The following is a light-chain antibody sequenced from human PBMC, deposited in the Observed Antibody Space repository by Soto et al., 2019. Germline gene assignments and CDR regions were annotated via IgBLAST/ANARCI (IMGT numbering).Light chain of an antibody. CDR2: SNN. J-gene: IGLJ2*01. V-gene: IGLV1-44*01. Sequence: QSVLTQPPSASGTPGQKVTISCSGGRSNIGSNTVNWFQQLPGTAPKLLIYSNNQRPSGVPDRFSASKSGTSASLAISGLQSEDEADYYCAAWDDSLNGRVFVGGTKLTVL. CDR3: AAWDDSLNGRV. CDR1: RSNIGSNT.